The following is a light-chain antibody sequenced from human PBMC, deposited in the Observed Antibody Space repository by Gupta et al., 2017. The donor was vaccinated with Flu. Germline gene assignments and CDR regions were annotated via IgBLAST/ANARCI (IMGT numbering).Light chain of an antibody. CDR2: KVS. CDR1: QSLVHSDGNTY. CDR3: MQGTQWYT. J-gene: IGKJ2*01. V-gene: IGKV2-30*02. Sequence: DVVLTQSPLSLPVTLGQPASISCRSSQSLVHSDGNTYLNWFQQRPGQSPRRLFYKVSNRDSGVPDRFSGSGSGTDFTLEISRVEAEDVGIYYCMQGTQWYTFGQGTKLEIK.